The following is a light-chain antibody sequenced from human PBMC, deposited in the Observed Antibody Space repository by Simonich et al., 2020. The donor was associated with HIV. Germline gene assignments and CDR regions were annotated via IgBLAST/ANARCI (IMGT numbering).Light chain of an antibody. V-gene: IGKV2-28*01. CDR3: MQALQTPFT. CDR1: QSLLHSNGHNY. Sequence: DIVMTQSPLSLPVTPGEPASISCRSSQSLLHSNGHNYLDWYLQKPGQSPQLLIDLGSNRASGVPDRFSGSGSGTDFTLKISRVEAEDVGVYYCMQALQTPFTFGPGTKVDIK. CDR2: LGS. J-gene: IGKJ3*01.